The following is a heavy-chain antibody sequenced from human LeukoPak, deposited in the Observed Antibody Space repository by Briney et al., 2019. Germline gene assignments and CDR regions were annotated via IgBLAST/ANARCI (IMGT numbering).Heavy chain of an antibody. D-gene: IGHD3-10*01. J-gene: IGHJ6*03. CDR2: INTYNGNT. V-gene: IGHV1-18*01. Sequence: ASVTVSFKPSDNTFPMFGLTWVRQAPGQGLEWMGWINTYNGNTQYAENFQGRVTLTRDTSTTTAYMELRSLRSNDTAVYYCARPVKGAFFYYYMDVWGKGTTVIVSS. CDR1: DNTFPMFG. CDR3: ARPVKGAFFYYYMDV.